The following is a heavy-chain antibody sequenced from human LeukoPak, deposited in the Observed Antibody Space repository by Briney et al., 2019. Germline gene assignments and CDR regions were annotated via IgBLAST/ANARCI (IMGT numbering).Heavy chain of an antibody. CDR1: GFTFRSYS. CDR2: IDNAGGT. CDR3: ARDNNLRRRYFDL. D-gene: IGHD1/OR15-1a*01. J-gene: IGHJ2*01. Sequence: GGSLRLSCAASGFTFRSYSMSWVRQAPNQGLEWVSAIDNAGGTYYTDSVKGRFTISRDNSKNSLYLQMSSLRAEDTAVYYCARDNNLRRRYFDLWGRGTLVTVSS. V-gene: IGHV3-23*01.